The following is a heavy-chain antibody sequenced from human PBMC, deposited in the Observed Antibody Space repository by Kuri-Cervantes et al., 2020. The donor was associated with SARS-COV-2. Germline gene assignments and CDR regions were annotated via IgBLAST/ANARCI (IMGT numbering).Heavy chain of an antibody. CDR3: AREMIWYDFWSGYSCYFDY. CDR2: INWNGGST. J-gene: IGHJ4*02. V-gene: IGHV3-20*04. D-gene: IGHD3-3*01. Sequence: GESLKISCAASGFTFDDYGMSWVRQAPGKGLEWVSGINWNGGSTGYADSVKGRFTISRDNAKNSLYLQMNSLRAEDTAVYYCAREMIWYDFWSGYSCYFDYWGQGTLVTVSS. CDR1: GFTFDDYG.